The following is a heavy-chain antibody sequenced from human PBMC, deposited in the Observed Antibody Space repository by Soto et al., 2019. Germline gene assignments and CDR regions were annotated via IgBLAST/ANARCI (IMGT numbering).Heavy chain of an antibody. CDR3: ASPYSSRSGDFDY. CDR1: GGTFSSYA. CDR2: IIPIFGTA. Sequence: QVQLVQSGAEVKKPGYSVKVSCKASGGTFSSYAISWVRQAPGQGLEWMGGIIPIFGTANYVQKFQGRVTITADESTSTAYMAQISLRSKDTDVYYCASPYSSRSGDFDYWGQGTLVTVST. J-gene: IGHJ4*02. D-gene: IGHD6-13*01. V-gene: IGHV1-69*01.